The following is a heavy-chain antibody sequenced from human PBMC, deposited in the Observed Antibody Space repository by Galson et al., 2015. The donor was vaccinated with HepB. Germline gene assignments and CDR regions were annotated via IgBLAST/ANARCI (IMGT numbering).Heavy chain of an antibody. CDR3: AREYYDFWSGRYYYYYYMDV. J-gene: IGHJ6*03. Sequence: SVKVSCKASGGTFRNYAISWVRQAPGQGLEWMGWISAYNGNTNYAQKFQGRVTMTTDTSTSTAYMELRSLRSDDTAVYYCAREYYDFWSGRYYYYYYMDVWGKGTTVTVSS. V-gene: IGHV1-18*01. D-gene: IGHD3-3*01. CDR1: GGTFRNYA. CDR2: ISAYNGNT.